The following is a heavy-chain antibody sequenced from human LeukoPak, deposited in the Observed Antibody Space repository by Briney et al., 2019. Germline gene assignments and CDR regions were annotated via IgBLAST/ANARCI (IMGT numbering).Heavy chain of an antibody. CDR1: GGSISHYY. V-gene: IGHV4-59*12. J-gene: IGHJ4*02. D-gene: IGHD6-19*01. Sequence: SETLSLTCTVSGGSISHYYWSWIRQPPGKGLEWIGYIYYSGSTNYNPSLKSRVTISVDTSKNQFSLKLSSVTAADTAVYYCANSGGYSSGWSIDYWGQGTLVTVSS. CDR3: ANSGGYSSGWSIDY. CDR2: IYYSGST.